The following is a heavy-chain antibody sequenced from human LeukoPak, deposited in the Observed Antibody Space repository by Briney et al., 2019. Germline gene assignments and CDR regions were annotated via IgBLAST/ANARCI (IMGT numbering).Heavy chain of an antibody. D-gene: IGHD2-15*01. Sequence: SETLSLTCTVSGGSISSRTYYWGWSRQPPGKGLEWIGSIYYSGSTYYNPSLKSRVTISVDTSKNQFSLKLSSVTAADTAVYYCATVTGYSSGGYFQHWGQGTPVTVSS. V-gene: IGHV4-39*07. CDR1: GGSISSRTYY. CDR2: IYYSGST. CDR3: ATVTGYSSGGYFQH. J-gene: IGHJ1*01.